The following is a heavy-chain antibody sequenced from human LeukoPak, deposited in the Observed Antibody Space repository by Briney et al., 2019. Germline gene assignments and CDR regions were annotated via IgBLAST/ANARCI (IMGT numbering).Heavy chain of an antibody. V-gene: IGHV3-23*01. CDR3: AKGDYGDYFFYYFDY. J-gene: IGHJ4*02. Sequence: GGSLRLSCAASGFTFSSYAMSWVRQAPGKGLEWVSAISGSGGSTYYADSVKGRFTISRDNSKNTLYLQMNSLRAEGTAVYYCAKGDYGDYFFYYFDYWGQGTLVTVSS. CDR1: GFTFSSYA. CDR2: ISGSGGST. D-gene: IGHD4-17*01.